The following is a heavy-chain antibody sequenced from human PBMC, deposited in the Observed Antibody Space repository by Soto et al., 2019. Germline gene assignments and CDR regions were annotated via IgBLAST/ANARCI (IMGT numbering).Heavy chain of an antibody. CDR3: AREGGLVGYTSSFDY. J-gene: IGHJ4*02. Sequence: QVQLVESGGGLVKPGGSLRLSCAASGFTFSDYYMSWIRQAPGKGLEWLSYISDGSTDTHYADSVKGRFTISRDNAENSLYLQMDSLRAEDTAVYYCAREGGLVGYTSSFDYWGRGTLVTVSS. V-gene: IGHV3-11*05. CDR1: GFTFSDYY. CDR2: ISDGSTDT. D-gene: IGHD1-26*01.